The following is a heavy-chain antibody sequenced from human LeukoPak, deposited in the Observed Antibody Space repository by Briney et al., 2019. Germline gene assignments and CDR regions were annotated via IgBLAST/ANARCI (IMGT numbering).Heavy chain of an antibody. Sequence: PGGSLRLSCAASGFTFSRYSMNWVRQAPGKGLEWVAFIRYDGSNKYYADSVKGRFTISRDNSKNTLYLQMNSLRAEDTAVYYCARDSYSSGWGPYYYGMDVWGQGTTVTVSS. CDR2: IRYDGSNK. V-gene: IGHV3-30*02. J-gene: IGHJ6*02. CDR3: ARDSYSSGWGPYYYGMDV. CDR1: GFTFSRYS. D-gene: IGHD6-19*01.